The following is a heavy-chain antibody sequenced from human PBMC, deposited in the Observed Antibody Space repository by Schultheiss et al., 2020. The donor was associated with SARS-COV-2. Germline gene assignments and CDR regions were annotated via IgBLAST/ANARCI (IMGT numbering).Heavy chain of an antibody. V-gene: IGHV1-18*01. J-gene: IGHJ6*02. CDR2: INPYSGGT. CDR3: ATDLSLNNYYYGMDV. Sequence: ASVKVSCKASGYTFTSYGISWVRQAPGQGLEWMGCINPYSGGTNYAQKFQGRVTMTEDTSTDTAYMELSSLRSEDTAVYYCATDLSLNNYYYGMDVWGQGTTVTVSS. D-gene: IGHD1/OR15-1a*01. CDR1: GYTFTSYG.